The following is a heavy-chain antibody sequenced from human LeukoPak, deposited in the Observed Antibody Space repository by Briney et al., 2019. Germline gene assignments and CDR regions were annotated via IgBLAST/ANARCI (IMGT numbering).Heavy chain of an antibody. Sequence: GGSLTLSCAASGFIFSDYYMSWIRQAPGKGLEWVSYISANSGYIKFADSVRGRFTISRDNAKNSLYLQMNSLRAEDTAVYYCARDVSRVVPAARYFDYWGQGTLVTVSS. V-gene: IGHV3-11*06. CDR3: ARDVSRVVPAARYFDY. CDR2: ISANSGYI. CDR1: GFIFSDYY. D-gene: IGHD2-2*01. J-gene: IGHJ4*02.